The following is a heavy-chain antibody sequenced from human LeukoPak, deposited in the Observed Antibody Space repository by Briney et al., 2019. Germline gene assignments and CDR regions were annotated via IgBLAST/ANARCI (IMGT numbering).Heavy chain of an antibody. Sequence: PGGSLRLSCAASGFTFDDYAMHWVRQAPGKGLEWVSGISYNSGSIRYADSVKGRFTISRDNAKNSLYLQMNSLRAEDTALYYCAKASSYDFWSGYYGNDYWGQGTLVTVSS. D-gene: IGHD3-3*01. V-gene: IGHV3-9*01. CDR3: AKASSYDFWSGYYGNDY. J-gene: IGHJ4*02. CDR1: GFTFDDYA. CDR2: ISYNSGSI.